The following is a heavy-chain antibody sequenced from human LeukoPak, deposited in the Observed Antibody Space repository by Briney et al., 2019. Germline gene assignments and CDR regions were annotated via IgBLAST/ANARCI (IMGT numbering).Heavy chain of an antibody. Sequence: GSLRLFRAASGFTFSSYDMHWVRPATGKGLEWVSAIGTAGDTYYPGSVKGRFAISRENAKNSLYLQMNSLRAGDTAVYYCARGLRGYSYGAESFDYWGQGTLVTVSS. V-gene: IGHV3-13*01. CDR2: IGTAGDT. CDR1: GFTFSSYD. D-gene: IGHD5-18*01. J-gene: IGHJ4*02. CDR3: ARGLRGYSYGAESFDY.